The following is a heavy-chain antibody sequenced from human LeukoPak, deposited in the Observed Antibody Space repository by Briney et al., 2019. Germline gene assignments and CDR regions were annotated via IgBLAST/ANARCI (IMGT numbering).Heavy chain of an antibody. CDR2: ISAYNGNT. V-gene: IGHV1-18*04. J-gene: IGHJ4*02. D-gene: IGHD3-10*01. CDR1: GYTFTGYY. CDR3: ARALLITMIRGGVDY. Sequence: ASVKVSCKASGYTFTGYYMHWVRQAPGQGLEWMGWISAYNGNTNYAQKLQGRVTMTTDTSTSTAYMELRSLRSDDTAVYYCARALLITMIRGGVDYWGQGTLVTVSS.